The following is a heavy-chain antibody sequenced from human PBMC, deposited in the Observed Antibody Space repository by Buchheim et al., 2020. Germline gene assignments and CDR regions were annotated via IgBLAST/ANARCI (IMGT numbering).Heavy chain of an antibody. CDR1: GGSISSHY. CDR3: ARGDYYGSGSYSLFDS. V-gene: IGHV4-59*11. D-gene: IGHD3-10*01. J-gene: IGHJ4*02. CDR2: IYNSGNT. Sequence: QVQLYESGPGLLKPSETLSLICTVSGGSISSHYWNWIRQPPGKGLEWIGYIYNSGNTKYNPSLKSRVTISVDTSKNQFSLKLSSVTAADTAVYYCARGDYYGSGSYSLFDSWGQGTL.